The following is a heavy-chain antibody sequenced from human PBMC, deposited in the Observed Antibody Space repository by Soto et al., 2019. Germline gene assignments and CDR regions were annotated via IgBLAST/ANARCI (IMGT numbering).Heavy chain of an antibody. CDR3: AREGIAATLMLSAFDI. J-gene: IGHJ3*02. CDR1: GFTFSSYG. D-gene: IGHD6-13*01. V-gene: IGHV3-30*03. CDR2: ISYDGSNK. Sequence: QVQLVESGGGVVQPGRSLRLSCAASGFTFSSYGMHWVRQAPGKGLEWVAVISYDGSNKYYADSVKGRFTISRDNSKNTLYLQMNSLRAEDTAVYYCAREGIAATLMLSAFDIWGQGTMVTVSS.